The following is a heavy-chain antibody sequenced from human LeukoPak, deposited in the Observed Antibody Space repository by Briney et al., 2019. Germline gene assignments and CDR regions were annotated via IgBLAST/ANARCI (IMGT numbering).Heavy chain of an antibody. D-gene: IGHD2-15*01. Sequence: SETLSLTCTVSGDSISSGNHYWRWIRQPRGKGLEWNGYVHHSGTAYYNPSLRSRVSVSVDTSKNQFSLKLSSVSAADTALYYCARTYCSAGTCFGGFDYWGQGTLVSVSS. CDR3: ARTYCSAGTCFGGFDY. V-gene: IGHV4-30-4*01. J-gene: IGHJ4*02. CDR2: VHHSGTA. CDR1: GDSISSGNHY.